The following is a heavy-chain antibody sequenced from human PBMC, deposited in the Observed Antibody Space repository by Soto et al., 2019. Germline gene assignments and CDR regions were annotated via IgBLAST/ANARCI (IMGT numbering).Heavy chain of an antibody. CDR3: ARLRPDYDFWSGYEYYYYYGMDV. CDR1: GYSFTSYW. D-gene: IGHD3-3*01. V-gene: IGHV5-10-1*01. CDR2: IDPSDSYT. Sequence: ESLKISCKGSGYSFTSYWISWVRQMPGKGLEWMGRIDPSDSYTNYSPSFQGHVTISADKSISTAYLQWSSLKASDTAMYYCARLRPDYDFWSGYEYYYYYGMDVWGQGTTVTVSS. J-gene: IGHJ6*01.